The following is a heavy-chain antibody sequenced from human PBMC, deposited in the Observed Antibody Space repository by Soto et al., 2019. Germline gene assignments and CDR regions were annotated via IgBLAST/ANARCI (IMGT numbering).Heavy chain of an antibody. V-gene: IGHV1-8*01. J-gene: IGHJ5*02. D-gene: IGHD2-15*01. CDR3: ARGDNSTANYDYSHP. Sequence: ASVKVSCKASGYTFTSYDINWVRQATGQGLEWMGWMNPNSGNTGYAQKFQGRVTMTRNTSISTAYMELSSLRSEDTAVYYCARGDNSTANYDYSHPRGQGTPVTVSS. CDR1: GYTFTSYD. CDR2: MNPNSGNT.